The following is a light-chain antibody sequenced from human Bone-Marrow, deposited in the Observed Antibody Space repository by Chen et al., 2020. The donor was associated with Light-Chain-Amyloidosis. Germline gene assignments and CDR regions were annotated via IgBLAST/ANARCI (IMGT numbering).Light chain of an antibody. V-gene: IGLV7-43*01. CDR1: TGAVTSGYY. CDR2: SRG. Sequence: QTVVTQEPSLTVSPGGTVTLTCASSTGAVTSGYYPNWFQQKPGQAPRPMIYSRGNTHSGTPARFSGSLLGGKAALTLSGVQPEDEAEYYCLLYYGGAGVFGGGTKLTVL. J-gene: IGLJ3*02. CDR3: LLYYGGAGV.